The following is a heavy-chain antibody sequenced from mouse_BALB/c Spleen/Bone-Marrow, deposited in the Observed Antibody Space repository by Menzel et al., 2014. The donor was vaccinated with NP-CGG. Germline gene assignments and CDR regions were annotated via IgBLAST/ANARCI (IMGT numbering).Heavy chain of an antibody. J-gene: IGHJ2*01. Sequence: VQLKQSGPELVQPGASVKMSCKASGYTFTSYVMHWVKQKPGQGLEWIGYFNPYNDGTKYNEKFKGKATLTSDKSSSPACMELSSLASEDSAVYYCTRGATPDYWGQGTTLTVSS. D-gene: IGHD3-1*01. CDR3: TRGATPDY. V-gene: IGHV1-14*01. CDR2: FNPYNDGT. CDR1: GYTFTSYV.